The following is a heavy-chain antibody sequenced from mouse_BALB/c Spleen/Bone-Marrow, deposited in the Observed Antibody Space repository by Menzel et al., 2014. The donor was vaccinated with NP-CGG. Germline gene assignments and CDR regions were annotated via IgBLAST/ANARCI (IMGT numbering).Heavy chain of an antibody. CDR1: GYTFTSYY. CDR3: ATYDY. Sequence: VKLVESGPELVKPGASVRISCKASGYTFTSYYIHWVKQRPGRGLEWIGWIYPGNVNTKYNEKFKGEATLTADKSSSTAYMQLSSLTSEDSAVYFCATYDYWGQGTTLTVSS. CDR2: IYPGNVNT. V-gene: IGHV1S56*01. J-gene: IGHJ2*01.